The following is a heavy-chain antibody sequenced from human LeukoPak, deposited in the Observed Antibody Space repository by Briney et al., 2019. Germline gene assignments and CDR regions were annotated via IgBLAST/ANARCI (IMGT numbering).Heavy chain of an antibody. CDR3: ARDVYTSGWRYFDL. J-gene: IGHJ2*01. Sequence: ASVKVSCKASGYTFTCHYMHWVRQAPGQGPEWMAWINPNSGDTNYAQKFQGRVTLTRDASIGTAYMEMNRLTYDDTAIYYCARDVYTSGWRYFDLWGHGTLVTVSS. CDR1: GYTFTCHY. V-gene: IGHV1-2*02. D-gene: IGHD6-19*01. CDR2: INPNSGDT.